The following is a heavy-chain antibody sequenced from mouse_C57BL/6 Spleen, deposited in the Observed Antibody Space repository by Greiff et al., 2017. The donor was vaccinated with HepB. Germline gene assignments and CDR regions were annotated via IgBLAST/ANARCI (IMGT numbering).Heavy chain of an antibody. V-gene: IGHV1-62-2*01. D-gene: IGHD2-1*01. CDR2: FYPGSGSI. Sequence: VNVVESGAELVKPGASVKLSCKASGYTFTEYTIHWVKQRSGQGLEWIGWFYPGSGSIKYNEKFKDKATLTADKSSSTVYMELSRLTSEDSAVYFCARHEGRVGGNYGFAYWGQGTLVTVSA. CDR3: ARHEGRVGGNYGFAY. J-gene: IGHJ3*01. CDR1: GYTFTEYT.